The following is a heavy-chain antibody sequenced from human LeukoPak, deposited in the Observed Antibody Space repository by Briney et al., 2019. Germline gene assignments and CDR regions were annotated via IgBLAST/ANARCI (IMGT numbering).Heavy chain of an antibody. V-gene: IGHV3-30*02. CDR3: AKEGDARPNYFDY. CDR2: IRYDGSNK. CDR1: GFTFSSYA. Sequence: PGRSLRLSCAASGFTFSSYAMHWVRQAPGKGLEWVAFIRYDGSNKYYADSVKGRFTISRDNSKNTLYLQMNSLRAEDTAVYYCAKEGDARPNYFDYWGQGTLVTVSS. D-gene: IGHD2-2*01. J-gene: IGHJ4*02.